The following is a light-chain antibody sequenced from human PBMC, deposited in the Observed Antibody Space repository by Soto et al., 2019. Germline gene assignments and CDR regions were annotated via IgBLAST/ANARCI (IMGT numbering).Light chain of an antibody. Sequence: QSVLTQPPSVSAAPGQKVTISCSGSGSNIGNNFVSWYQQFPGTAPKLLIYDNNKRPSGIPDRFSGSKSGTSATLDITGLQTGDEADYYCGAWDSSLSIGGFGGGTKLTVL. CDR2: DNN. J-gene: IGLJ3*02. CDR3: GAWDSSLSIGG. V-gene: IGLV1-51*01. CDR1: GSNIGNNF.